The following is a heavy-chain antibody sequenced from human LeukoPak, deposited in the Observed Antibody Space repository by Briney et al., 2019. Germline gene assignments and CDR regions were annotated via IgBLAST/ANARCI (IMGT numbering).Heavy chain of an antibody. CDR2: IYYSGST. CDR1: GGSISSGGYY. Sequence: PSETLSLTCTVSGGSISSGGYYWSWIRQHPGKGLEWIGYIYYSGSTYYNPSLKSRVTISVDTSKNQFSLKLSSVTAADTAVYYRARGCSSTSCQGFYGMDVWGQGTTVTVSS. CDR3: ARGCSSTSCQGFYGMDV. J-gene: IGHJ6*02. V-gene: IGHV4-31*03. D-gene: IGHD2-2*01.